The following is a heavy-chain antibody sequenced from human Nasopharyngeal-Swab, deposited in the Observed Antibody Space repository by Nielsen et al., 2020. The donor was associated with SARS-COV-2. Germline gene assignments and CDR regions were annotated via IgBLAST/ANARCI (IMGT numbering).Heavy chain of an antibody. CDR2: INWDGDIT. CDR1: GFTFDDYT. D-gene: IGHD2-15*01. CDR3: ARDSRRGVVVAAEFYFDY. J-gene: IGHJ4*02. V-gene: IGHV3-43*01. Sequence: GESLKISCAASGFTFDDYTMHWVRQVPGKGLEWVSLINWDGDITYYADSVKGRFTVSRDNNKNSLYLEMHSLKTGDTALYYCARDSRRGVVVAAEFYFDYWGQGTLVTVSS.